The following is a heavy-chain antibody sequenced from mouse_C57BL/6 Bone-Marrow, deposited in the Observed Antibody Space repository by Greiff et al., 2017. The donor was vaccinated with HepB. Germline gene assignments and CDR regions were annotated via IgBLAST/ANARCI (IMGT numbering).Heavy chain of an antibody. CDR1: GYTFTSYW. V-gene: IGHV1-53*01. CDR3: AVEGDYDWYFDV. CDR2: INPSNGGT. J-gene: IGHJ1*03. D-gene: IGHD2-4*01. Sequence: VKLQESGTELVKPGASVKLSCKASGYTFTSYWMHWVKQRPGQGLEWIGNINPSNGGTNYNEKFKSKATLTVDKSSSTAYMQLSSLTSEDSAVYYCAVEGDYDWYFDVWGTGTTVTVSS.